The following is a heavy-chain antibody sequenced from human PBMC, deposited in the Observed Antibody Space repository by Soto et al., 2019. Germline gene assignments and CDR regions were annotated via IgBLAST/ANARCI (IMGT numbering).Heavy chain of an antibody. CDR3: AGEGGIFGVVINYYYYMGV. CDR1: GGTFSSYT. J-gene: IGHJ6*03. V-gene: IGHV1-69*08. CDR2: IIPILGIA. Sequence: QVQLVQSGAEVKKPGSSVKVSCKASGGTFSSYTISWVRQAPGQGLEWMGRIIPILGIANYAQKFQGRVTITADKSTSTAYMELSSLRAEDTAVYYCAGEGGIFGVVINYYYYMGVWGKGTTVTVSS. D-gene: IGHD3-3*01.